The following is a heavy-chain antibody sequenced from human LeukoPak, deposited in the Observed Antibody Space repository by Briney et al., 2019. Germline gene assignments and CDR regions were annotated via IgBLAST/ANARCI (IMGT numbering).Heavy chain of an antibody. CDR1: GFTFSSYG. V-gene: IGHV3-30*18. CDR3: AKDGQDIVVVVAAATHYYFDY. J-gene: IGHJ4*02. D-gene: IGHD2-15*01. Sequence: GGSLRLSCAASGFTFSSYGMHWVRQAPGKGLEWVAVISYDGSNKYYADSVKGRFTISRDNSKNTLYLQMNSLRAEDTAVYYCAKDGQDIVVVVAAATHYYFDYWGQGTLVTVSS. CDR2: ISYDGSNK.